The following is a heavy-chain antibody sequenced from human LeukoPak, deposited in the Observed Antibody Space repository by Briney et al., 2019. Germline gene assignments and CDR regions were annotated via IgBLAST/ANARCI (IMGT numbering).Heavy chain of an antibody. CDR2: IYLVVSDT. CDR3: ARQGYGSSKEINLFDP. CDR1: GYTFTNYW. J-gene: IGHJ5*02. Sequence: GESLKISREVSGYTFTNYWIAGVPQMPRKGLDWMGLIYLVVSDTRYSPSFQGQVTISADKSISTAYLQWSSLKASDTAMYYCARQGYGSSKEINLFDPWGEGTLVSVSS. D-gene: IGHD3-10*01. V-gene: IGHV5-51*01.